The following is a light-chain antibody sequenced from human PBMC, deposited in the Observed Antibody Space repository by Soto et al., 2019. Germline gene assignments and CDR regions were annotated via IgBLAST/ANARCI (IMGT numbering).Light chain of an antibody. CDR3: QTWGTGFHVV. V-gene: IGLV4-69*01. CDR1: SGQSNYA. Sequence: QLVVTQSPSASASLGASVNLTCTLSSGQSNYAIAWHQQQAEKGPRYLMKVTSDGSHIKGDGIPDRFSGSSSGAERYLTISSLQSEDEADYYCQTWGTGFHVVFGGGTKLTVL. J-gene: IGLJ2*01. CDR2: VTSDGSH.